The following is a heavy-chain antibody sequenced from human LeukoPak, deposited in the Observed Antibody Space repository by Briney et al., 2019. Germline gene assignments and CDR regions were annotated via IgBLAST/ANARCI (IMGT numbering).Heavy chain of an antibody. J-gene: IGHJ3*02. D-gene: IGHD3-16*02. CDR2: IWYDGSNK. Sequence: GGSLRLSCAASGFTFSSYGMHWVRQAPGKGLEWVAVIWYDGSNKYYADSVKGRFTISRDNSKNTLYLQMNSLRAEYTAVYYCAKKNYDYVWGSYHPDNDAFDIWGQGTMVTVSS. V-gene: IGHV3-33*06. CDR1: GFTFSSYG. CDR3: AKKNYDYVWGSYHPDNDAFDI.